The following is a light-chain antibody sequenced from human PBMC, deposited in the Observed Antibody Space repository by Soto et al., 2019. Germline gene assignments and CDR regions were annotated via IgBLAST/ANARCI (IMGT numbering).Light chain of an antibody. Sequence: QSVLTQPASVSGSPGQSITISCTGTSSDVGGYNYVSWYQQHPGKAPKLMIYEVSHRPSGVHNRFSGSQSGNTASLTISGLQAEDEADYCCSSYTGSNPGVFGGGPKVPVL. J-gene: IGLJ3*02. V-gene: IGLV2-14*01. CDR1: SSDVGGYNY. CDR3: SSYTGSNPGV. CDR2: EVS.